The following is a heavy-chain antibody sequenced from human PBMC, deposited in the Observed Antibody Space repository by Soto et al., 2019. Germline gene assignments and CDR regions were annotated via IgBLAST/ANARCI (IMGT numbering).Heavy chain of an antibody. V-gene: IGHV4-59*01. CDR1: GGSISSCY. CDR2: SYYGGST. J-gene: IGHJ6*03. Sequence: QVQLQESGPGLVKPSETLSLTCTVAGGSISSCYWSWIRQPPGKGLEWIGYSYYGGSTNYNPSLKSRVTISVDTSKNQFSLKLSSVTDADTAVYYCARNGDNCSGGSCYGYYYYYMDVWGKGTTVTVSS. D-gene: IGHD2-15*01. CDR3: ARNGDNCSGGSCYGYYYYYMDV.